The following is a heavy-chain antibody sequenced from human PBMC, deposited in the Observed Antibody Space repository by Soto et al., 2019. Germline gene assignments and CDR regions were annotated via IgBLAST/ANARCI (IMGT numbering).Heavy chain of an antibody. CDR3: ARAPNGAGYYYYMDV. J-gene: IGHJ6*03. CDR2: IYYSGST. D-gene: IGHD2-8*01. V-gene: IGHV4-59*01. CDR1: GGSISSYY. Sequence: SETLSLTCTVSGGSISSYYWSWIRQPPGKGLEWIGYIYYSGSTNYNPSLKSRVTISVDTSKNQFSLKLSSVTAADTAVYYCARAPNGAGYYYYMDVWGKGTTVTVSS.